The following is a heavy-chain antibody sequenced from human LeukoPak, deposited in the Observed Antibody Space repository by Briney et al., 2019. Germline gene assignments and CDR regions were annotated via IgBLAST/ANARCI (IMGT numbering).Heavy chain of an antibody. CDR1: GFIFDSYT. Sequence: PGGSLRLSCAASGFIFDSYTMNWVRQVPGKGLEWISSISSRSTYIYYADSVEGRFTISRDNAQNSLYLQMDSLGAEDTAVYCCAKDQGTTMITSLDSWGQGTLVTVSS. CDR3: AKDQGTTMITSLDS. D-gene: IGHD3-22*01. J-gene: IGHJ4*02. V-gene: IGHV3-21*01. CDR2: ISSRSTYI.